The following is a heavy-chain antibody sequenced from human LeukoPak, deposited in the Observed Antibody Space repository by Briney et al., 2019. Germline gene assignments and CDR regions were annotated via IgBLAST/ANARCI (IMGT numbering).Heavy chain of an antibody. V-gene: IGHV4-39*02. CDR2: IYYSGST. CDR3: ARLDIVLKGFQH. CDR1: GGSTSSSSYY. J-gene: IGHJ1*01. Sequence: SETLSLTSTVSGGSTSSSSYYWGWIRQPPGKGLEWIRSIYYSGSTYYNPSLKSRVTISVDTSKNHFSRKLSSVTAADTAVYYCARLDIVLKGFQHWGQGTLVTVSS. D-gene: IGHD2-2*03.